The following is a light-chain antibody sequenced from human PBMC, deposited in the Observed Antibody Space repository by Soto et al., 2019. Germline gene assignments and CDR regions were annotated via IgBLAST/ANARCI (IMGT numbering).Light chain of an antibody. J-gene: IGKJ2*01. CDR2: SAS. V-gene: IGKV1-16*01. CDR1: QGISTY. Sequence: DIQMTQSPSSLSASVGDRVTITCRASQGISTYLGWYQQKPGKVPKSLIYSASSLQSGVPSRFSASGSGTEFTLTISDMQPDDFATYYCQQVDSFPHTFGQGTKLEV. CDR3: QQVDSFPHT.